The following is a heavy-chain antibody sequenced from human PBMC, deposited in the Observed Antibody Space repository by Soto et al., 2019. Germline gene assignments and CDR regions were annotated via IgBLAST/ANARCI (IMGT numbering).Heavy chain of an antibody. D-gene: IGHD5-18*01. V-gene: IGHV3-23*01. CDR3: AKDRLWIQLWESPFDY. CDR2: ISGSGGST. J-gene: IGHJ4*02. CDR1: GFTFSSYA. Sequence: PGGSLRLSCPASGFTFSSYAMSWVRQAPGKGLEWVSAISGSGGSTYYADSVKGRFTISRDNSKNTLYLQMNSLRAEDTAVYYCAKDRLWIQLWESPFDYWGQGTLVTVSS.